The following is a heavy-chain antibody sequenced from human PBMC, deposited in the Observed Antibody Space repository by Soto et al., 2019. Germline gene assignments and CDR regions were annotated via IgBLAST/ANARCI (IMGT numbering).Heavy chain of an antibody. CDR1: GGSISSGGYY. V-gene: IGHV4-31*03. J-gene: IGHJ4*02. CDR2: IYYSGST. CDR3: ARAAPYYDSSAVYYFDY. D-gene: IGHD3-22*01. Sequence: PSETLSLTCTVSGGSISSGGYYWSWIRQHPGKGLEWIGYIYYSGSTYYNPSLKSRVTISVDTSKNQFSLKLSSVTAADTAVYYCARAAPYYDSSAVYYFDYWGQGTLVTVSS.